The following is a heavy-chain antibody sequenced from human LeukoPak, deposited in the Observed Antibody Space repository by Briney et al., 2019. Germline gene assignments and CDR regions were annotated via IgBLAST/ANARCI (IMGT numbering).Heavy chain of an antibody. D-gene: IGHD3-3*01. Sequence: PGGSLRLSCAASGFTFSSYNMNWVRQAPGKGLEWVSYISDSSTTIYYADSVKGRFTISRDNAKNSLYLQMNSLRAEDTAVYCARDRGGAYDFWSGYYTGYFDYWGQGTLVPVSS. J-gene: IGHJ4*02. CDR1: GFTFSSYN. CDR2: ISDSSTTI. CDR3: ARDRGGAYDFWSGYYTGYFDY. V-gene: IGHV3-48*01.